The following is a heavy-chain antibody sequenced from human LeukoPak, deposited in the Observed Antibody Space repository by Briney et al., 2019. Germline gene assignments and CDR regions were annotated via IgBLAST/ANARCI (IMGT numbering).Heavy chain of an antibody. J-gene: IGHJ5*02. CDR3: ARDWYGSSWTYNWFDP. Sequence: SETLSLTCTVSGGSISSYYWSWIRQPPGKGLEWIGYIYCSGSTNYNPSLKSRVTISVDTSKNQFSLKLSSVTAADTAVYYCARDWYGSSWTYNWFDPWGQGTLVTVSS. CDR1: GGSISSYY. CDR2: IYCSGST. D-gene: IGHD6-13*01. V-gene: IGHV4-59*01.